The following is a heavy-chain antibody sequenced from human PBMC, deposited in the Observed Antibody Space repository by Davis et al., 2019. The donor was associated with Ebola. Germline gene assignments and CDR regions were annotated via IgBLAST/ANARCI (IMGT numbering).Heavy chain of an antibody. D-gene: IGHD6-6*01. CDR3: ARSSSSLVFDY. V-gene: IGHV5-51*01. CDR2: IYPGDSDT. Sequence: GESLKISCQGSGYRYTNSWIGWVRQLPGKGLEWMGIIYPGDSDTRYSPSFQGQVTISADKSISTAYLQWSSLKASDTAMYYCARSSSSLVFDYWGQGTLVTVSS. CDR1: GYRYTNSW. J-gene: IGHJ4*02.